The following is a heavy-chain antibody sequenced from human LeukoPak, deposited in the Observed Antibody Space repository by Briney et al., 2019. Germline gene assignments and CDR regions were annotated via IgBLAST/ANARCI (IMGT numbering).Heavy chain of an antibody. J-gene: IGHJ3*02. V-gene: IGHV4-4*02. CDR2: IHYRGGT. Sequence: SETLSLTCAVSGGSISNENWWSWVRQPPGKGPEWIGEIHYRGGTNYNPSLRSRVTISVDTSKNQFSLKMTSVTAADTAVYYCATPNDAFNIWGQGTMVTVSS. CDR1: GGSISNENW. CDR3: ATPNDAFNI.